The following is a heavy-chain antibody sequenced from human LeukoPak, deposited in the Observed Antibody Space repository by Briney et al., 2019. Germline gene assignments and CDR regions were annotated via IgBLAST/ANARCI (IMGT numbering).Heavy chain of an antibody. V-gene: IGHV3-21*01. D-gene: IGHD1-26*01. J-gene: IGHJ4*02. CDR3: ARDSRLVGEWELYFDY. Sequence: GRSLRLSCAASGFTFSSYSMNWVRQAPGKGLEWVSSISSSSSYIYYADSVKGRFTISRDNAKNSLYLQMNSLRAEDTAVYYCARDSRLVGEWELYFDYWGQGTLVTVSS. CDR2: ISSSSSYI. CDR1: GFTFSSYS.